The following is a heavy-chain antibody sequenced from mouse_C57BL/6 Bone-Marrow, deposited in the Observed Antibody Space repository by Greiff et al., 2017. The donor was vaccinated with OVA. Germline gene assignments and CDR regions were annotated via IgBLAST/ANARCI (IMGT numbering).Heavy chain of an antibody. V-gene: IGHV2-2*01. Sequence: QVQLQQPGPGLVQPSQSLSITCTVSGFSLTSYGVHWVRQSPGKGLEWLGVIWSGGSTDYNAAFISRLSISKDNSKSQVFFKMNSLQADDTAIYYCARKNCYAMDYWGQGTSVTVSS. D-gene: IGHD4-1*01. CDR1: GFSLTSYG. CDR3: ARKNCYAMDY. CDR2: IWSGGST. J-gene: IGHJ4*01.